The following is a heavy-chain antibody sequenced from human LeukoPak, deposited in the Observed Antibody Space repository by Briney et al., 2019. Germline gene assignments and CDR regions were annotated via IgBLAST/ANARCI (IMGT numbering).Heavy chain of an antibody. J-gene: IGHJ3*02. D-gene: IGHD6-19*01. CDR2: IYPGDSDT. V-gene: IGHV5-51*01. CDR3: ARPLVTAHRYSSGLHAFDI. CDR1: GYSFTSYW. Sequence: GESLKISSQGSGYSFTSYWIGWVRQMPGKGLEWMGIIYPGDSDTRYTPSFQDQVTISADKSISTAYLQWSSLKASDTAMYYCARPLVTAHRYSSGLHAFDIWGQGTMVTVSS.